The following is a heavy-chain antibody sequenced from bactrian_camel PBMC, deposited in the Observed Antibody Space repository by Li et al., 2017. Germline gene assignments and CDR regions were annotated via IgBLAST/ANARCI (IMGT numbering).Heavy chain of an antibody. CDR2: IYTGLGRA. D-gene: IGHD2*01. V-gene: IGHV3-3*01. Sequence: HVQLVESGGGSVQVGGSLRLSCEASGANFNNACMGWIRQAPGMEREAVAAIYTGLGRAHYAASVLGRFTISKDNARKTVYLQMNSLQPDDTATYYCATGLKWCRQGYPTADFRYLGQGTQVTVS. CDR3: ATGLKWCRQGYPTADFRY. J-gene: IGHJ6*01. CDR1: GANFNNAC.